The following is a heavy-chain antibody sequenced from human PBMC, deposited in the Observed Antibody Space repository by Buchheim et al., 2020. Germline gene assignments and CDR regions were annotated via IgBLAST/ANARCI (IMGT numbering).Heavy chain of an antibody. CDR1: GFTFSSYA. CDR2: ISYDGSNK. V-gene: IGHV3-30-3*01. J-gene: IGHJ4*02. Sequence: QVQLVESGGGVVQPGRSLRLSCAASGFTFSSYAMHWVRQAPGKGLEWVAVISYDGSNKYYADSVKGRFTISRDNSKNTLYLQMNSLRAEDTAVYYCAKGGTYYDFWSGYYGLGGFDYWGQGTL. D-gene: IGHD3-3*01. CDR3: AKGGTYYDFWSGYYGLGGFDY.